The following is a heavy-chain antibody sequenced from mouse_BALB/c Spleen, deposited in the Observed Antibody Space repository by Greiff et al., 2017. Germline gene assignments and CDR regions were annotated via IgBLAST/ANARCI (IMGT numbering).Heavy chain of an antibody. CDR2: IYPGGGYT. CDR3: ASLTTATGYAMDY. CDR1: GYTFTNYW. V-gene: IGHV1-63*02. Sequence: QVQLKESGAELVRPGTSVKISCKASGYTFTNYWLGWVKQRPGHGLEWIGDIYPGGGYTNYNEKFKGKATLTADTSSSTAYMQLSSLTSEDSAVYFCASLTTATGYAMDYWGQGTSVTVSS. J-gene: IGHJ4*01. D-gene: IGHD1-2*01.